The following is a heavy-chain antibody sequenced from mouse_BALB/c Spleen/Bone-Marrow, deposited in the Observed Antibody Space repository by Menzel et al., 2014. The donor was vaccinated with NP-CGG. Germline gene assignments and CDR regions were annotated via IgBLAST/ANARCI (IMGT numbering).Heavy chain of an antibody. CDR1: GYPFTTYP. Sequence: QVQLQQSGAELVKPGASVKMSCKAFGYPFTTYPIEWMRQNHGKNLEWIGNFHPYDDDTKYNEQFKGKAELTVDKSSTTVSLELSRLTSDDSAVYYCARGAYGLFGYWGQGTTLTVSS. V-gene: IGHV1-47*01. J-gene: IGHJ2*01. D-gene: IGHD6-5*01. CDR2: FHPYDDDT. CDR3: ARGAYGLFGY.